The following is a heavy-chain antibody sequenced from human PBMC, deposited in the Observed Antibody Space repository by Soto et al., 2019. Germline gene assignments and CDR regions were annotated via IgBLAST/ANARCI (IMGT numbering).Heavy chain of an antibody. CDR3: ARVSVADPGY. Sequence: GGSLRLSCAASGFTFSSYSMNWVRQAPGKGLEWVSYISSSSSTIYYAASVKGRITISRDNAKNSLYLKMNSLRDEDTAVYYCARVSVADPGYWGQGTLVTVSS. D-gene: IGHD6-19*01. V-gene: IGHV3-48*02. J-gene: IGHJ4*02. CDR2: ISSSSSTI. CDR1: GFTFSSYS.